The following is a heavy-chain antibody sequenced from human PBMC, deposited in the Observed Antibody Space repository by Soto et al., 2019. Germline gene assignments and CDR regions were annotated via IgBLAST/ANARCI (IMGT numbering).Heavy chain of an antibody. D-gene: IGHD1-26*01. CDR2: INPNSGGT. CDR1: GYTFTGYY. J-gene: IGHJ3*02. CDR3: ARDCCGGSYYGRPTDANDAFDI. Sequence: ASVKVSCKASGYTFTGYYMHLVRQAPGQGLEWMGWINPNSGGTNYAQKFQGWVTMTRDTSISTAYMELSRLRSDDTAVYYCARDCCGGSYYGRPTDANDAFDIWGQGTMVTVSS. V-gene: IGHV1-2*04.